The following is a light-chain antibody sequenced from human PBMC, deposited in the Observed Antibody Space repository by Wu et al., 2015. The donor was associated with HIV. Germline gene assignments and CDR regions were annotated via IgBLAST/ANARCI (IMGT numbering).Light chain of an antibody. CDR2: GAS. V-gene: IGKV3-20*01. J-gene: IGKJ1*01. Sequence: EIVLTQSPGTLSLSPGERATLSCRASQSISGSNLAWYQQKPGRAPRLLMYGASNRAAGIPDRFSVSGSGTDFTLTISRLEPEDFAVYYCQQYSNSPQTFGQGTKVEI. CDR3: QQYSNSPQT. CDR1: QSISGSN.